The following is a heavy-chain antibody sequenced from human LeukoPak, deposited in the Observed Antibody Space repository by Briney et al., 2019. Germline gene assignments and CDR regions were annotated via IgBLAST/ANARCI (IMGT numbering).Heavy chain of an antibody. J-gene: IGHJ5*02. CDR1: GFTFSNYW. CDR3: VRDPGSSLNWFDP. CDR2: IKPDGSEK. Sequence: GGSLRLSCAASGFTFSNYWMSWVRQAPGKGLEWVANIKPDGSEKYYVDSVKGRFTISRDNAKNSLYLQMNSLRAEDTAVYYCVRDPGSSLNWFDPWGQGTLVTVSS. D-gene: IGHD6-13*01. V-gene: IGHV3-7*01.